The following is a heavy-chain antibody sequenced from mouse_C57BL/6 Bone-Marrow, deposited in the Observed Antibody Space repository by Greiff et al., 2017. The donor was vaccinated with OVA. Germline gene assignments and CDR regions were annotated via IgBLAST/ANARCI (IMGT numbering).Heavy chain of an antibody. V-gene: IGHV14-2*01. J-gene: IGHJ1*03. D-gene: IGHD1-1*01. CDR1: GFNIKDYY. Sequence: DVKLVESGAELVKPGASVKLSCTASGFNIKDYYMHWVKQRTEQGLEWIGRIDPEDGETKYAPKFQGKATITADTSSNTAYLQLSSLTSEDTAVYYCASTVVATRWYFDVWGTGTTVTVSS. CDR2: IDPEDGET. CDR3: ASTVVATRWYFDV.